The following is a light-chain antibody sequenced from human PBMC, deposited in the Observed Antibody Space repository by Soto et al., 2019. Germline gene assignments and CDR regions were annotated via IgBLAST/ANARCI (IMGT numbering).Light chain of an antibody. CDR3: QQYDNLPIT. CDR2: DAS. J-gene: IGKJ3*01. V-gene: IGKV1-33*01. Sequence: DIQMTQSPSSLSASVGDRVTITCQASQDISNYLNWYQQKPGKAPKLLIYDASNLETGVPSRFSGSGSGTDFTFTISSLQPEDIATYYCQQYDNLPITVGRGTKVDIK. CDR1: QDISNY.